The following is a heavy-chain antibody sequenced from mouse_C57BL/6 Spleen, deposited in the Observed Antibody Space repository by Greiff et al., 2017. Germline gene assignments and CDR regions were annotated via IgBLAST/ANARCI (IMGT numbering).Heavy chain of an antibody. CDR2: INSDGGGT. D-gene: IGHD2-3*01. J-gene: IGHJ3*01. CDR1: EYEFPSYD. CDR3: ARHGDGYQFAY. V-gene: IGHV5-2*01. Sequence: EVHLVESGGGLVQPGESLKLSCESNEYEFPSYDMSWVRQTPEKRLELVAAINSDGGGTYYPDTMERRFIISRDNSNKTLYLQMSSLRSEHTALYYGARHGDGYQFAYWGQGTLVTVSA.